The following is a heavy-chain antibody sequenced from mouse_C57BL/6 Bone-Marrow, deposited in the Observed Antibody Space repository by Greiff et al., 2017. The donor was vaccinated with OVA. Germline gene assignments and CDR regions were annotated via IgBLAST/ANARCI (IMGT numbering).Heavy chain of an antibody. CDR2: IYPGNSDT. V-gene: IGHV1-5*01. Sequence: EVQGVESGTVLARPGASVKMSCKTSGYTFTSYWMHWVKQRPGQGLEWIGAIYPGNSDTSYNQKFKGKAKLTAVTSASTAYMELSSLTNEDSAVYYCVLYGNFHYFDYWGQGTTLTVSS. D-gene: IGHD2-1*01. CDR3: VLYGNFHYFDY. J-gene: IGHJ2*01. CDR1: GYTFTSYW.